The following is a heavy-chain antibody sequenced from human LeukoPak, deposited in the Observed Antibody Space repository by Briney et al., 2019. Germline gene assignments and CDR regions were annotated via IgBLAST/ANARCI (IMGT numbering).Heavy chain of an antibody. CDR2: IYYSGST. CDR1: GDSISNYY. Sequence: SETLSLTCTVSGDSISNYYWSWIRQPPGKGLEWIGYIYYSGSTNYNPSLKSRVTISVDTSKNQFSLKLSSVTAADTAVYYCARAYSSSWYDYYYMDVWGKGTTVTISS. V-gene: IGHV4-59*01. CDR3: ARAYSSSWYDYYYMDV. D-gene: IGHD6-13*01. J-gene: IGHJ6*03.